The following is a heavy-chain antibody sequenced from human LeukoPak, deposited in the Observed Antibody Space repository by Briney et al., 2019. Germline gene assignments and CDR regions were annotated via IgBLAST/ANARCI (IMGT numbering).Heavy chain of an antibody. CDR1: GFTVSSNC. CDR3: ARGRRDSSSELDC. J-gene: IGHJ4*02. D-gene: IGHD6-6*01. V-gene: IGHV3-66*02. Sequence: GGSLRLSCAASGFTVSSNCMGWVRQAPGKGLEWVSVIYSGGNTYYADSGKGRFTISRDSSKNTVYLQMNSLRAEDTAVYYCARGRRDSSSELDCWGQGTLVTVSS. CDR2: IYSGGNT.